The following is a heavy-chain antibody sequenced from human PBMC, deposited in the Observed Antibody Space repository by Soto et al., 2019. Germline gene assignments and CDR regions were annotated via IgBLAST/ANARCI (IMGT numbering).Heavy chain of an antibody. CDR2: ISGSGGST. CDR1: GFTFSSYA. D-gene: IGHD3-22*01. Sequence: QPGGSLRLSCAASGFTFSSYAMSWVRQAPGKGLEWVSAISGSGGSTYYADSVKGRFTISRDNSKNTLYLQMNSLRAEDTAVYYCAKDHDSSGYYYDAGPYYFDYWGQGTLVTVSS. CDR3: AKDHDSSGYYYDAGPYYFDY. V-gene: IGHV3-23*01. J-gene: IGHJ4*02.